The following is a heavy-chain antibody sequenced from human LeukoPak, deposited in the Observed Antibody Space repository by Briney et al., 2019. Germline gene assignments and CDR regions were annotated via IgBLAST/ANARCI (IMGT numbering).Heavy chain of an antibody. CDR2: IYVGANT. Sequence: GGSLRLSCAASGFNFSSNYMSWVRQAPGKGLEWVSVIYVGANTYYSDSVKGRFTISRDNSKNTRYLQMNSLRAEDTAVYYCARDTYFDFWGQGTLVTVSS. J-gene: IGHJ4*02. CDR1: GFNFSSNY. CDR3: ARDTYFDF. V-gene: IGHV3-66*01.